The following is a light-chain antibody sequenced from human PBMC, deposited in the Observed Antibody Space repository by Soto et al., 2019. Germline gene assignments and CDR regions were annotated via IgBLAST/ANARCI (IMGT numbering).Light chain of an antibody. V-gene: IGLV2-23*02. CDR3: CSYAGSNSVV. J-gene: IGLJ3*02. CDR1: SSDVGTYNL. Sequence: QSALTQPASVSGSHGQSITISCTGTSSDVGTYNLVSWYQQHPGKAPKLLIYEVRKRPSSISSRFSGSKSDNTASLTISGLQAEDEADYYCCSYAGSNSVVFGGGTKLTVL. CDR2: EVR.